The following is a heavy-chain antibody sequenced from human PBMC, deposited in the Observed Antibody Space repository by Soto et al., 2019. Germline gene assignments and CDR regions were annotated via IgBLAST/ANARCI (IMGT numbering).Heavy chain of an antibody. Sequence: SVKVSCKASGGTFSNYAITWVRQAPGQGLEWMGVIILPFGTPNYAQTFQGRATITADESMSTAYMELSGLRSEDTAVYYCARGPDNEGYFDYWGRGTLVTVS. CDR3: ARGPDNEGYFDY. V-gene: IGHV1-69*13. J-gene: IGHJ4*02. CDR2: IILPFGTP. CDR1: GGTFSNYA. D-gene: IGHD1-1*01.